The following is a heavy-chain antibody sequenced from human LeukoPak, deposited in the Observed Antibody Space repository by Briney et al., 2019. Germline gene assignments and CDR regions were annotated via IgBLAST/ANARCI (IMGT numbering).Heavy chain of an antibody. J-gene: IGHJ4*02. Sequence: GGSLRLSCAASGFTFSSYGMNWVRQAPGKGLEWVSGISGSGDSTFYADSVKGRFSISRDNSKNTLYLQVNGLRTEDTAVYYCAKDRLLNCRGDCYIFDYWGQGTVVTVSS. V-gene: IGHV3-23*01. CDR2: ISGSGDST. CDR3: AKDRLLNCRGDCYIFDY. D-gene: IGHD2-21*02. CDR1: GFTFSSYG.